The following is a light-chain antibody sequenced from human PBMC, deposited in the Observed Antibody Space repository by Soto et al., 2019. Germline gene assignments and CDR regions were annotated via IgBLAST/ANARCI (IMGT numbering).Light chain of an antibody. CDR2: DVS. V-gene: IGLV2-14*01. CDR1: SSDVGGYNY. Sequence: QSVLTQPASVSGSPGQSITISCTGTSSDVGGYNYVSWYQQHPGKAPKFMIYDVSNRPSGVSNRFSGSKSGNTVSQTISGLQAEDEADYYCSSYTTSNTRQIVFGTGTKVTVL. J-gene: IGLJ1*01. CDR3: SSYTTSNTRQIV.